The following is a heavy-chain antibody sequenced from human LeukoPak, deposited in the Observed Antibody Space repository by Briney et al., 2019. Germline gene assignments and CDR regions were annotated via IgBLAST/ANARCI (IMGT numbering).Heavy chain of an antibody. D-gene: IGHD1-26*01. CDR3: ASSGSWGPSDY. CDR1: GVSISTYH. J-gene: IGHJ4*02. CDR2: VQTSGST. Sequence: SETLSLTCTVSGVSISTYHWSWIRQPPGKGLERIGYVQTSGSTDYNSSLKSRVTISVDTSKNQFSLKVTSVTAADSAIYYCASSGSWGPSDYWGQGLMVTVSS. V-gene: IGHV4-4*09.